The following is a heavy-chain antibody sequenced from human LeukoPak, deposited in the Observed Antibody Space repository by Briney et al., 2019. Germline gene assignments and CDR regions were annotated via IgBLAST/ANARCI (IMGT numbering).Heavy chain of an antibody. CDR1: GFSFSNHL. V-gene: IGHV3-7*04. CDR2: IKHDGSEI. CDR3: ARVSHTMLRGASQYDYYSYMDV. D-gene: IGHD3-10*01. Sequence: GGSLRLSCEVSGFSFSNHLMSWVRQAPGKGLEWLANIKHDGSEIKYLDSVKGRFTVSRDDAKNSLFLQMNSLRAEDTAVYYCARVSHTMLRGASQYDYYSYMDVWGKGTTVTIS. J-gene: IGHJ6*03.